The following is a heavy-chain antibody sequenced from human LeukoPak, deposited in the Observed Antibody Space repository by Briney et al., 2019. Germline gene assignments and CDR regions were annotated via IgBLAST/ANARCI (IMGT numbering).Heavy chain of an antibody. CDR2: ISGGATDI. CDR1: GFTFSDYY. CDR3: ARAIRGYSHDAL. J-gene: IGHJ4*02. V-gene: IGHV3-11*01. Sequence: GGSLRLSCAASGFTFSDYYMRWIRQTPGKGREGVSYISGGATDIKYVDSVKGRFTVSRHNAKNSVSLQMNSLRAEDTAVYYCARAIRGYSHDALWGQGTLVTVSS. D-gene: IGHD5-18*01.